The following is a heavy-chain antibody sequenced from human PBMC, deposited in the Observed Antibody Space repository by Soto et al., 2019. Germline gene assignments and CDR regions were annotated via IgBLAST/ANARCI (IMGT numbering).Heavy chain of an antibody. V-gene: IGHV3-30-3*01. CDR2: ISYDGSNK. D-gene: IGHD3-16*01. CDR3: ARDPRGEEWFDP. Sequence: QVQLVESGGGVVQPGRSLRLSCAASGFTFSSYAMCWVRQGPGKGLEWVALISYDGSNKYYADSVKGRFTISRDNSKNTLYLQMNSLRAEDTAVYYCARDPRGEEWFDPWGQGTLVTVSS. CDR1: GFTFSSYA. J-gene: IGHJ5*02.